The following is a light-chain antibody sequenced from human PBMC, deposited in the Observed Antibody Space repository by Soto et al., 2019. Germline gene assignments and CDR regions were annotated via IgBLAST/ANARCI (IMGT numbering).Light chain of an antibody. Sequence: IPMTQSPSSLSASVGDRVTITCRATQGIRNDLGWYQKKPGKAPTLLIFAASSLQSGVPSRFSGSGSGTDFTLTSSSLQPEDFATYYCLQDYNYPPTFGQGNKVEIK. CDR1: QGIRND. V-gene: IGKV1-6*01. CDR3: LQDYNYPPT. CDR2: AAS. J-gene: IGKJ1*01.